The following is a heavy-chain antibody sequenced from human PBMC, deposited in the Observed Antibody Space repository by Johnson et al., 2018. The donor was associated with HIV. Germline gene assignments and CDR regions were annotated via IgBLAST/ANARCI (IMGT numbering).Heavy chain of an antibody. D-gene: IGHD3-10*01. V-gene: IGHV3-13*01. Sequence: VQLVESGGGLVQPGGSLRLSCAASGFTFSSYDMHWVRQATGKGLEWVSAIGTAGDTYYADSVKGRFTISRDDSKNTLYLQMNRLTAEDTAVYYCARAPGFSRAFDIWGQGTMVTVSS. CDR2: IGTAGDT. CDR3: ARAPGFSRAFDI. CDR1: GFTFSSYD. J-gene: IGHJ3*02.